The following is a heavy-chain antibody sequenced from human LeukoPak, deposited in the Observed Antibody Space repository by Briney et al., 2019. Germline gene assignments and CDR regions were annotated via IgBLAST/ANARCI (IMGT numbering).Heavy chain of an antibody. CDR2: IKSKTDGGTT. CDR3: TTSRPRRPQNQDAFDI. CDR1: GFTFSSYW. Sequence: PGGSLRLSCAASGFTFSSYWMSWVRQAPGKGLEWVGRIKSKTDGGTTDYAAPVKGRFTISRDDSKNTLYLQMNSLKTEDTAVYYCTTSRPRRPQNQDAFDIWGQGTMVTVSS. D-gene: IGHD1-14*01. V-gene: IGHV3-15*01. J-gene: IGHJ3*02.